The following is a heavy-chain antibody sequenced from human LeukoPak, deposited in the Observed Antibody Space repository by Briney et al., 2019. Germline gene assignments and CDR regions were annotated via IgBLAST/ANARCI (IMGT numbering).Heavy chain of an antibody. CDR3: ARGRERGSSSSFTDY. Sequence: GASVKVSCKASGYTFTSYDINLVRQATGQGLEWMGWMNPNSANTGYAQKFQGRVTITRNTSISTTYMELSSLRFEDTAVYYCARGRERGSSSSFTDYWGQGTLVIVSS. V-gene: IGHV1-8*03. CDR2: MNPNSANT. CDR1: GYTFTSYD. D-gene: IGHD6-6*01. J-gene: IGHJ4*02.